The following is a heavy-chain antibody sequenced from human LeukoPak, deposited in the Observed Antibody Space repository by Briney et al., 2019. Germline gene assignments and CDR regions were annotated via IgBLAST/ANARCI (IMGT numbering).Heavy chain of an antibody. J-gene: IGHJ3*02. Sequence: GGSLRLSCAASGFTFSSYAMSWVRQAPGKGLEWVSSISDSGGSTYYADSVKGRFTVSRDNSKNTLYLQMSSLRSEDTAVYYCARGAEWELLQVEAFDIWGQGTMVTVSS. CDR1: GFTFSSYA. V-gene: IGHV3-23*01. D-gene: IGHD1-26*01. CDR3: ARGAEWELLQVEAFDI. CDR2: ISDSGGST.